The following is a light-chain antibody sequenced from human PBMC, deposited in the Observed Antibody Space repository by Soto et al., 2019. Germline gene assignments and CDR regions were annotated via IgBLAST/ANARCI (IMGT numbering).Light chain of an antibody. V-gene: IGKV3-15*01. CDR3: QQYYSWPLT. J-gene: IGKJ4*01. Sequence: ETVMTQSPATPSVSPGERATLSCRASQSVGTSLAWYQQKPGQAPRVLMYGASSRATGVPGRFSGSGSATEFTLTISSLQSEDFAVYYCQQYYSWPLTFGGGTKVEI. CDR1: QSVGTS. CDR2: GAS.